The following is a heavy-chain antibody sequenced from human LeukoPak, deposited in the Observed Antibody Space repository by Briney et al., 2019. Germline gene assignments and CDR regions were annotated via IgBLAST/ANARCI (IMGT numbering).Heavy chain of an antibody. Sequence: ASVKVSCKVSGYTLTELSMHWVRQAPGKGLEWMGGFDPEDGETIYAQKFQGRVTMTEDTSTDTAYMELRSLRSDDTAVYYCARLVSVRGVIHSWGYYYCMDVWGKGTTVTISS. D-gene: IGHD3-10*01. CDR1: GYTLTELS. J-gene: IGHJ6*03. CDR3: ARLVSVRGVIHSWGYYYCMDV. CDR2: FDPEDGET. V-gene: IGHV1-24*01.